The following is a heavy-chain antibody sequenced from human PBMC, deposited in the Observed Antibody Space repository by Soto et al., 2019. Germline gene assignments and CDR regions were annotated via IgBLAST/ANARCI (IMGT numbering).Heavy chain of an antibody. CDR1: GFTFSSYC. J-gene: IGHJ4*02. CDR3: ARRGAVAGLHY. Sequence: EVQLVESGGGLVQPGGSLRVSCAASGFTFSSYCMHWVRQAPGKGRVWVSLINSDGSSTRYADSVKGRFTISRDNAKNTRYLQMNRLRAEDTAIDYCARRGAVAGLHYWGQGTLVTVSS. CDR2: INSDGSST. V-gene: IGHV3-74*01. D-gene: IGHD6-19*01.